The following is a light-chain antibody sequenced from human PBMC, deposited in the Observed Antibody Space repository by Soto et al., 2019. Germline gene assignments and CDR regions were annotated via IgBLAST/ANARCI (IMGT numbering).Light chain of an antibody. CDR2: WAS. CDR1: QSVLYTSNNNNY. J-gene: IGKJ2*01. CDR3: QQYYTAPYT. Sequence: DIVMTQSPDSLAVSLGETATINCKSSQSVLYTSNNNNYLAWFQQKPGQPPNLLIYWASTRESGVPDRFSGSGSGTDFTLTISSLQAEDVAVYYCQQYYTAPYTFGRGPSWRSN. V-gene: IGKV4-1*01.